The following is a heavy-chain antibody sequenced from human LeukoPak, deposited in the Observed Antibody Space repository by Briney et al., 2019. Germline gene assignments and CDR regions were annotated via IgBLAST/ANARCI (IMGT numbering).Heavy chain of an antibody. D-gene: IGHD1-20*01. CDR2: IYSGGST. Sequence: PGGSLRLSCAASGFTVSSNYMSWVRQAPGKGLEWVSVIYSGGSTYYADSVKGRFTISRDNAKNSLYLQMNSLRAEDTAVYYCARALTTRNYNWNQFDYWGQGTLVTVSS. CDR1: GFTVSSNY. CDR3: ARALTTRNYNWNQFDY. J-gene: IGHJ4*02. V-gene: IGHV3-53*01.